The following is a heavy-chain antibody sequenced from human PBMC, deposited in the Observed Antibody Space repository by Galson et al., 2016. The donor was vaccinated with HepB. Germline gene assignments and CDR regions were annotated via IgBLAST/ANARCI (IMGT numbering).Heavy chain of an antibody. CDR1: GFIFSSYD. V-gene: IGHV3-13*01. CDR3: TRGGGSGVGNDYYSLDV. Sequence: SLRLSCAAYGFIFSSYDMYWVRQPAGKGLEWVSGIGTTGDTYYADSVKGRFTISRDNARNSLYLQMNSVRAGDTAVYYCTRGGGSGVGNDYYSLDVWGQGTTVPVSS. J-gene: IGHJ6*02. D-gene: IGHD6-19*01. CDR2: IGTTGDT.